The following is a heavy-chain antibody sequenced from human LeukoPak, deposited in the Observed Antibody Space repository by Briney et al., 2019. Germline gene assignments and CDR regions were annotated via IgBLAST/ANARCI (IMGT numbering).Heavy chain of an antibody. CDR1: GFTFSSYA. CDR2: ISGSGGST. D-gene: IGHD3-10*01. V-gene: IGHV3-23*01. J-gene: IGHJ4*02. Sequence: GGSLRLSCAASGFTFSSYAMGWVRQAPGKGLEWVSAISGSGGSTYYADSVKGRFTISRDNSKNTLYLQMNSLRAEDTAVYYCAKDLGGSGSYSGYFDYWGQGTLVTVSS. CDR3: AKDLGGSGSYSGYFDY.